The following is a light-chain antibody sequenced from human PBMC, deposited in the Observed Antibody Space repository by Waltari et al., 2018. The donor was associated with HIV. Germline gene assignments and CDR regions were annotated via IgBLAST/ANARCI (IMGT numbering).Light chain of an antibody. Sequence: QSALNQPASVPGSPGQSIPNSCIGTISDIGGYDHSWWYQQHPGRAPKLKIYDVSNLPSGVSDRFSCSKSGNTASLTISGLQTEDGADYYCSSFTSGTTWVFGGGTKVTVL. CDR3: SSFTSGTTWV. V-gene: IGLV2-14*03. CDR1: ISDIGGYDH. J-gene: IGLJ3*02. CDR2: DVS.